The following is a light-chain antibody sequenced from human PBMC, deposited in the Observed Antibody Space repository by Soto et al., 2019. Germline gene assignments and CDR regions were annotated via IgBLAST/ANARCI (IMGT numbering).Light chain of an antibody. CDR3: SSYTSSSAPYV. CDR2: DVS. Sequence: QSALTQPASVSGSPGQSLTISCTGTSSDVGGYNYVSWYQQHPGKAPKLMIYDVSIRPSGVSNRFSGSKSGNTASLTISGLQAEDEADYYCSSYTSSSAPYVFGTGTKLTVL. J-gene: IGLJ1*01. CDR1: SSDVGGYNY. V-gene: IGLV2-14*01.